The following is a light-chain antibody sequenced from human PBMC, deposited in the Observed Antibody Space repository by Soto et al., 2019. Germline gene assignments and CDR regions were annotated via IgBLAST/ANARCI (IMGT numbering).Light chain of an antibody. V-gene: IGKV1-39*01. CDR3: QQSFHTPYT. Sequence: IQMTQSPSSLSAFVGDSVTISYRASQNINKNLNWYQQKSGKAPSLLMYEASTLQSGVPSRFSGSGSGTDFTLAITNLQPEDFATYYCQQSFHTPYTFGQGTKLEI. CDR1: QNINKN. CDR2: EAS. J-gene: IGKJ2*01.